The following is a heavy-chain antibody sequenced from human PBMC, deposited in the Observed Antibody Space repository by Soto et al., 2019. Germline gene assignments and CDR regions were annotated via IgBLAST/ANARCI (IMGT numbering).Heavy chain of an antibody. Sequence: SETLSLTCAVSGGSFSGYYWSWIRQPPGKGLEWIGEINHSGSTNYNPSLKSRVTISVDTSKNQFSLKLSSVTAADTAVYYCARDGNQYYDILTGYYAYYYYGMDVWGQGTTVT. D-gene: IGHD3-9*01. V-gene: IGHV4-34*01. CDR3: ARDGNQYYDILTGYYAYYYYGMDV. CDR1: GGSFSGYY. J-gene: IGHJ6*02. CDR2: INHSGST.